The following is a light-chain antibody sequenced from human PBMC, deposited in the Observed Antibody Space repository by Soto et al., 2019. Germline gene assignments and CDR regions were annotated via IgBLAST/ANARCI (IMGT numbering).Light chain of an antibody. CDR3: SSYTSSSIVV. CDR2: DVS. V-gene: IGLV2-14*01. CDR1: SRHVGGYNY. J-gene: IGLJ2*01. Sequence: QSALTQPASVSGSPGQSITISCTGTSRHVGGYNYVSWYQQHPGKAPKLMIYDVSNRPSGVSNRFSGSKSGNTASLTISGLQAEDEADYYCSSYTSSSIVVFGGGTKLTVL.